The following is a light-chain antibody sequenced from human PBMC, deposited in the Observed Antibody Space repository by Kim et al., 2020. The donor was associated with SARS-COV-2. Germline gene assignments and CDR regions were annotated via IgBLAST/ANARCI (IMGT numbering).Light chain of an antibody. J-gene: IGLJ2*01. CDR1: KLGDKY. V-gene: IGLV3-1*01. CDR3: QAWDSSTAV. Sequence: GAPGKTTSITCSGDKLGDKYAFWYQQKPGQTPVLVIYYDDKRPSEIPERFSGSTSGNTATLTISGTQTMDEASYFCQAWDSSTAVFGGGTQLTVL. CDR2: YDD.